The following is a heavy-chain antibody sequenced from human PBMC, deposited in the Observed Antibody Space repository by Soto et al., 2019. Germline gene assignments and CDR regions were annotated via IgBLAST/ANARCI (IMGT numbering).Heavy chain of an antibody. D-gene: IGHD6-19*01. CDR2: IYYSGST. Sequence: SETLSLTCTVSGGSISSSSYYWGWIRQPPGKGLEWIGSIYYSGSTYYNPSLKSRVTISVDTSKNQFSLKLSSVTAADTAVYYCARILNSSGWKHPRFYFDYWGQGTLVTVSS. J-gene: IGHJ4*02. V-gene: IGHV4-39*01. CDR1: GGSISSSSYY. CDR3: ARILNSSGWKHPRFYFDY.